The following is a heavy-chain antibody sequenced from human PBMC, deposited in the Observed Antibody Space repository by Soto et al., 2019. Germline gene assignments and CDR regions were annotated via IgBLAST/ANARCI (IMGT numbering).Heavy chain of an antibody. CDR1: GGSISSSSYY. J-gene: IGHJ5*02. Sequence: SETLSLTCTVSGGSISSSSYYWGWIRQPPGKGLEWIGSIYYSGSTYYNPSLKSRVTISVDTSKNQFSLKLSSVTAADTAVYYCARHVEYYDILTGPHWFDPWGHGTLVTVS. V-gene: IGHV4-39*01. CDR2: IYYSGST. CDR3: ARHVEYYDILTGPHWFDP. D-gene: IGHD3-9*01.